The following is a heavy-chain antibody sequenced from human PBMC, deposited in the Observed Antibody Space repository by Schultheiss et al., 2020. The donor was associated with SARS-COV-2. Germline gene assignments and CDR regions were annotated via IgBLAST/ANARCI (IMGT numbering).Heavy chain of an antibody. CDR2: ISSSSSYI. D-gene: IGHD3-10*01. J-gene: IGHJ4*02. CDR3: TTGRYYYGSGEPDY. V-gene: IGHV3-21*01. CDR1: GFTFSSSW. Sequence: GGSLRLSCAASGFTFSSSWMHWVCQAPGKGLEWVSSISSSSSYIYYADSVKGRFTISRDNAKNSLYLQMNSLRAEDTAVYYCTTGRYYYGSGEPDYWGQGTLVTVSS.